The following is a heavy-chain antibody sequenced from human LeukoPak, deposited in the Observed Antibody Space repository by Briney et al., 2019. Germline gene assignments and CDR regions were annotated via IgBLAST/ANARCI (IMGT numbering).Heavy chain of an antibody. D-gene: IGHD6-19*01. V-gene: IGHV3-30*18. CDR3: TKENREYTSSWYFYD. CDR1: GFTFSKFG. J-gene: IGHJ4*02. Sequence: GRSLRLSCTASGFTFSKFGMHWVRQAPGKGPEWVAVVGNDGSVTYYADSVNGRFTISRDNSKNTVFLQMNSLRAEDTALYYCTKENREYTSSWYFYDWGQGTLVTVSS. CDR2: VGNDGSVT.